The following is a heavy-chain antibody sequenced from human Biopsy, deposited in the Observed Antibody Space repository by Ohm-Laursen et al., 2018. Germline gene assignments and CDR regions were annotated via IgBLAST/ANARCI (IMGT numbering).Heavy chain of an antibody. CDR3: ARGMRSSGWPYFDS. D-gene: IGHD6-19*01. J-gene: IGHJ4*02. V-gene: IGHV4-61*01. CDR1: GDSLTSGPEN. CDR2: IYSGGNT. Sequence: SETLSLTCTVSGDSLTSGPENWSWIRQSPGQGLEYIGFIYSGGNTNYSPSLKNRVTMSVDTSKNQFYLKLYSVTAADTAIYYCARGMRSSGWPYFDSWGQGTLVTVSS.